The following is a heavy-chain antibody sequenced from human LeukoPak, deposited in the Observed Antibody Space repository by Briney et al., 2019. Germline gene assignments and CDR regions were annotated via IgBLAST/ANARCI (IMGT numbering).Heavy chain of an antibody. V-gene: IGHV3-21*01. CDR1: GFTFSSYS. CDR3: ARDPPSRGTRYFDY. Sequence: GGYLRLSCAASGFTFSSYSLNWVRQAPGKGLEWVSSISSSSSYVDYADSVKGRFTISRDNAKNSLYLQMDSLRVEDTAVYYCARDPPSRGTRYFDYWGQGTLVTVSS. J-gene: IGHJ4*02. D-gene: IGHD3-16*01. CDR2: ISSSSSYV.